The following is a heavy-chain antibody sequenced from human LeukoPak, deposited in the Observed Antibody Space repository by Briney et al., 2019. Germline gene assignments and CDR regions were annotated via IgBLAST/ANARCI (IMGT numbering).Heavy chain of an antibody. CDR1: GGSISSYY. CDR2: IYYSGST. CDR3: ARDPPPHDAFDI. V-gene: IGHV4-59*01. Sequence: SETLSLTCTVSGGSISSYYWSWIRQPPGKGLEWIGYIYYSGSTNYNPSLKSRVTISVDTSKNQFSLKLSSVTAADTAVYYCARDPPPHDAFDIWGQGTMVTVSS. J-gene: IGHJ3*02.